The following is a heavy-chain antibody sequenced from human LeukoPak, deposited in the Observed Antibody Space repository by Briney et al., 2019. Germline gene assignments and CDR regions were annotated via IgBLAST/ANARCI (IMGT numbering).Heavy chain of an antibody. CDR3: ARDLSGYNPIDYYYSYIDV. Sequence: ASVKVSCKASRGTFSSYAISWVRQAPGQGLEWMGGIIAIFGTANYAQKFQGRVTITTDESTSTAYMELSSLRSEDTAVYYCARDLSGYNPIDYYYSYIDVWGKGTTVTVSS. V-gene: IGHV1-69*05. J-gene: IGHJ6*03. CDR2: IIAIFGTA. D-gene: IGHD5-24*01. CDR1: RGTFSSYA.